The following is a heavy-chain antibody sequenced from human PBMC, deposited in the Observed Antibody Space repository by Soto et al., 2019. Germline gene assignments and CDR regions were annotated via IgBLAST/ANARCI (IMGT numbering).Heavy chain of an antibody. V-gene: IGHV3-30*18. CDR3: AKYSSSSNYYYGMDV. CDR1: GFTFSSYG. Sequence: GGSLRLSCAASGFTFSSYGIHWVRQAPGKGLEWVALISNDGSNKYYAVSVKGRFTISRDNSKNTLYLQMNSLRAEDTAVYYCAKYSSSSNYYYGMDVWGQGTTVTVSS. J-gene: IGHJ6*02. D-gene: IGHD6-6*01. CDR2: ISNDGSNK.